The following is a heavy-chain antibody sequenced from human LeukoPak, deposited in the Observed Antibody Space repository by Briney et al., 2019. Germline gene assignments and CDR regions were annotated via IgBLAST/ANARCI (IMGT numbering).Heavy chain of an antibody. CDR3: ARSPQYSGSYSRY. J-gene: IGHJ4*02. Sequence: ASVKVSCKASGGTFSSYAISWVRQAPGQGLEWMGGIIPIFGTANYAQKFQGRVTITADESTSTAYMEPSSLRSEDTAVYYFARSPQYSGSYSRYWGQGTLVTVSS. V-gene: IGHV1-69*13. CDR1: GGTFSSYA. CDR2: IIPIFGTA. D-gene: IGHD1-26*01.